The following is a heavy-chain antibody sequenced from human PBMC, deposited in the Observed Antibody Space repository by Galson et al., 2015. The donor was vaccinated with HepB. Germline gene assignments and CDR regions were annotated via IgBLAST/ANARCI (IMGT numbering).Heavy chain of an antibody. CDR3: AREWPVYSSGWYGVFDY. CDR2: IWYDGSNK. D-gene: IGHD6-19*01. J-gene: IGHJ4*02. Sequence: SLRLSCAASGFTFSSYGMHWVRQAPGKGLEWVAVIWYDGSNKYYADSVKGRFTISRDNSKNTLYLQMNSLRAEDTAVYYCAREWPVYSSGWYGVFDYWGQGTLVTVSS. CDR1: GFTFSSYG. V-gene: IGHV3-33*01.